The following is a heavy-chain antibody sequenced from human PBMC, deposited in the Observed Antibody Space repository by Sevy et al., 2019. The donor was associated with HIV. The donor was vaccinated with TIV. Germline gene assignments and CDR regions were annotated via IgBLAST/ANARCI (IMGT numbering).Heavy chain of an antibody. CDR1: GFTVNSNY. J-gene: IGHJ4*02. Sequence: GGSLRLSCAASGFTVNSNYMTWVRQAPGKGLEGVSTISGSGGSTYYADSVKGRITISRDNSKNTLYLQMNSLRTEDTAVYYCAKGGDYNFWSGYQDYWGQGTLVTVSS. CDR2: ISGSGGST. CDR3: AKGGDYNFWSGYQDY. V-gene: IGHV3-23*01. D-gene: IGHD3-3*01.